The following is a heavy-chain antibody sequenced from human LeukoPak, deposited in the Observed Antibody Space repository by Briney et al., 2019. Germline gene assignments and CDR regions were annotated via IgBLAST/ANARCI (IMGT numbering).Heavy chain of an antibody. CDR3: ARIRYSSGWYAFDI. J-gene: IGHJ3*02. CDR1: GFSLSTSGMC. D-gene: IGHD6-19*01. CDR2: IDWDDDK. V-gene: IGHV2-70*11. Sequence: SGPALVKPTQTLTLTCTFSGFSLSTSGMCVSWIRQPPGKALEWLARIDWDDDKYYSTSLETRLTISKDTSKNQVVLTMTNMDPVDTATHYCARIRYSSGWYAFDIWGQGTMVTVSS.